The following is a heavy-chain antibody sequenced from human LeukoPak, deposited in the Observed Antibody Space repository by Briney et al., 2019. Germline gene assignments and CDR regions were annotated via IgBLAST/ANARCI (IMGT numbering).Heavy chain of an antibody. V-gene: IGHV3-30-3*01. CDR1: GFTFSSYA. J-gene: IGHJ4*02. CDR3: ARDYEWVAVAGPFDY. Sequence: GGSLRLSCAASGFTFSSYAMHWVRQAPGKGLEWVAVISYDGSNKYYADSVKGRFTISRDNSKNTLYLQMNSLRAEDTAVYYCARDYEWVAVAGPFDYWGQGTLVTVSS. D-gene: IGHD6-19*01. CDR2: ISYDGSNK.